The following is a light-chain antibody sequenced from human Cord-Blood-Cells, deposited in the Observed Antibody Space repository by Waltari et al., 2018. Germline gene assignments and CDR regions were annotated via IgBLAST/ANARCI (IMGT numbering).Light chain of an antibody. Sequence: AIRMTQSPSSFSASTGDRVTITCRASQGISSYLAWYQQKPGKAPKLLIYAASTLQSGVPSRFSGSGSGTDFTLTNSCLQSEDFATYYWQQYYSYPPFTFGQGTKLEIK. J-gene: IGKJ2*01. CDR2: AAS. CDR1: QGISSY. CDR3: QQYYSYPPFT. V-gene: IGKV1-8*01.